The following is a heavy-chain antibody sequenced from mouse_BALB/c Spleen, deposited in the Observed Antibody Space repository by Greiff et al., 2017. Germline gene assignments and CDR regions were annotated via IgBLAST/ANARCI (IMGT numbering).Heavy chain of an antibody. CDR3: ARRGYDGSTGFAY. D-gene: IGHD1-1*01. CDR2: IDPANGNT. Sequence: VQLQQSGAELVKPGASVKLSCTASGFNIKDTYMHWVKQRPEQGLEWIGRIDPANGNTKYDPKFQGKATITADTSSNTAYLQLSSLTSEDTAVYYCARRGYDGSTGFAYWGQGTLVTVSA. J-gene: IGHJ3*01. CDR1: GFNIKDTY. V-gene: IGHV14-3*02.